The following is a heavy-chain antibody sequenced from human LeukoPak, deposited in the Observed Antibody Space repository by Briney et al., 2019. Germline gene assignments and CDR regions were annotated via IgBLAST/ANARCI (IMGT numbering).Heavy chain of an antibody. CDR2: IYYSGST. CDR3: ARRGGSGTTFDWFDP. V-gene: IGHV4-59*08. J-gene: IGHJ5*02. CDR1: GGSISSYY. D-gene: IGHD1-1*01. Sequence: PSETLSLTCTVSGGSISSYYWSWIRQPPGKGLEWIGYIYYSGSTNYNPSLKSRVTISVDTSKKQFALKLRSVTAADTAVYYCARRGGSGTTFDWFDPWGQGTLVTVSS.